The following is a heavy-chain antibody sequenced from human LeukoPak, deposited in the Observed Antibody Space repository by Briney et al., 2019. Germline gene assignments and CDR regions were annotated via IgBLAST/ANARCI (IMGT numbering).Heavy chain of an antibody. V-gene: IGHV3-48*02. D-gene: IGHD3-10*01. CDR2: ISSSSSTI. CDR1: GFTFSTYS. Sequence: GGSLRLSCAASGFTFSTYSMNCVRQAPGKGLEWVSYISSSSSTIYYADSVKGRFTISRDNAKNSLYLQMNTLRDEDTAVYYCARDTMVRGVNPPYHFDYWGQGTLVTVSP. J-gene: IGHJ4*02. CDR3: ARDTMVRGVNPPYHFDY.